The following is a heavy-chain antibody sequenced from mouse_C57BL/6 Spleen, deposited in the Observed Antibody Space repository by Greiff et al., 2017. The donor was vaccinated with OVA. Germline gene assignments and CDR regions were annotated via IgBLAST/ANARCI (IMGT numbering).Heavy chain of an antibody. Sequence: QVQLKQSGAELVRPGASVTLSCKASGYTFTDYEMHWVKQTPVHGLEWIGAIDPETGGTAYNQKFKGKAILTADKSSSTAYMELRSLTSEDSAVYYCTSLYLGYYAMDYWGQGTSVTVSS. V-gene: IGHV1-15*01. CDR2: IDPETGGT. CDR1: GYTFTDYE. CDR3: TSLYLGYYAMDY. D-gene: IGHD5-1*01. J-gene: IGHJ4*01.